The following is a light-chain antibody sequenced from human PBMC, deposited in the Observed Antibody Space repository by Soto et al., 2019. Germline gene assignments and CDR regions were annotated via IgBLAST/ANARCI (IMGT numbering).Light chain of an antibody. CDR3: QQASSFPWT. CDR1: QGINNW. V-gene: IGKV1-12*02. J-gene: IGKJ1*01. CDR2: TAS. Sequence: DIQMTQSPSSVSASVGDRVTVTCRASQGINNWLAWYQQRPGTAPTLLIYTASTLQPGVPSRFSGSGSGTDFTLTISNLQPEDFATYYCQQASSFPWTFGQGTRVEIK.